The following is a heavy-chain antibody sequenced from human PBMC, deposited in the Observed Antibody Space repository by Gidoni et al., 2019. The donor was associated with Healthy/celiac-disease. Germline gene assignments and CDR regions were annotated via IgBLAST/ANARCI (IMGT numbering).Heavy chain of an antibody. J-gene: IGHJ3*02. D-gene: IGHD2-15*01. CDR1: GGSISSSSYY. V-gene: IGHV4-39*01. CDR3: ATTFYIVVVHAFDI. Sequence: QLQLQESGPGLVKPSETLALTCTVSGGSISSSSYYWGWIRQPPGKGLEWSGRVYYSGITDYNPSLKSRVIISVDTFKNQFSLKLSSVTAAATAVYYCATTFYIVVVHAFDIWGQGTMVTVSS. CDR2: VYYSGIT.